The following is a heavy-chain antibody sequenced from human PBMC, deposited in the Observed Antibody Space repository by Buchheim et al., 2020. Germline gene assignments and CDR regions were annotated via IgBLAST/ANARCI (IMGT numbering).Heavy chain of an antibody. V-gene: IGHV3-66*01. J-gene: IGHJ4*02. CDR3: ARDSGSGWSLDY. D-gene: IGHD6-13*01. Sequence: EVQLLESGGGLVQPGGSLRLSCAASGFTLSSYAMSWVRQAPGKGLEWVSIIYRGGSIFYADSVKGRFTISRDNSKNTLYLQMKSLRVEDTAVYYCARDSGSGWSLDYWGQGTL. CDR1: GFTLSSYA. CDR2: IYRGGSI.